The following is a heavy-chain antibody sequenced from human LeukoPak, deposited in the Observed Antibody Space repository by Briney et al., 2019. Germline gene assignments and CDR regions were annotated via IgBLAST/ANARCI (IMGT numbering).Heavy chain of an antibody. CDR1: GFSFSRHW. Sequence: GGSLRLSCAASGFSFSRHWMHWVRQAPGKGLVWVSRIKSDGSATTYADFVKGRFTVSRDNAKNTLYLQMSSLRAEDTAMYFCARVGGRGSIGGDCWGQGTLVTVSS. J-gene: IGHJ4*02. V-gene: IGHV3-74*03. D-gene: IGHD3-10*01. CDR2: IKSDGSAT. CDR3: ARVGGRGSIGGDC.